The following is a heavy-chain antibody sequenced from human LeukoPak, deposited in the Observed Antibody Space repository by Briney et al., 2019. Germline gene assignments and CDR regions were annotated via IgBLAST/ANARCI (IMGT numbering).Heavy chain of an antibody. CDR3: QSRFLEWLLDY. V-gene: IGHV4-39*01. D-gene: IGHD3-3*01. J-gene: IGHJ4*02. CDR1: GGSISSGGYY. Sequence: PSETLSLTCTVPGGSISSGGYYWSWIRQHPGKGLEWIGSIYDSGSTYYNPSLKSRVTISVDTSKNQFSLKLNSVTAADTAMYYCQSRFLEWLLDYWGQGTLVTVSS. CDR2: IYDSGST.